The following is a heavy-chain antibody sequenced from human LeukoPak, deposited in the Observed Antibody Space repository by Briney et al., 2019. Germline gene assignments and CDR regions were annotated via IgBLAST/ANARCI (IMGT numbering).Heavy chain of an antibody. CDR1: GFTFSSYS. D-gene: IGHD3-10*01. V-gene: IGHV3-21*01. CDR2: ISTSSSYI. Sequence: GGSLRLSCAAYGFTFSSYSMNWVRQAPGKGLEWVSFISTSSSYIYYADSVKGRFTISRDNAKNSLYLEMNSLRAEDTAVYYCAKGNPSEGSTQRYFGGYYYYYMDVWGKGTTVTVSS. CDR3: AKGNPSEGSTQRYFGGYYYYYMDV. J-gene: IGHJ6*03.